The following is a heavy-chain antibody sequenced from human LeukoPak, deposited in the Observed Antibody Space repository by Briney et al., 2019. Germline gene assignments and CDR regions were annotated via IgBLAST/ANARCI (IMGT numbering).Heavy chain of an antibody. D-gene: IGHD3-16*02. Sequence: SETLSLTCTVPGGSLRSSTYYWAWTRQPPGKGLEWLGSIHYDGSTFDNPSLKSRVIMSVDTSRNHFSLKMTSVTAADTAVYYCARDNRSLLDSWGQGILVTVSS. CDR1: GGSLRSSTYY. J-gene: IGHJ4*02. CDR2: IHYDGST. V-gene: IGHV4-39*07. CDR3: ARDNRSLLDS.